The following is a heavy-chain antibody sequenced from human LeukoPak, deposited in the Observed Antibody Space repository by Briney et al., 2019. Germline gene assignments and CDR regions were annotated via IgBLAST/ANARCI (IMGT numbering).Heavy chain of an antibody. V-gene: IGHV4-34*01. D-gene: IGHD6-13*01. CDR3: ARVDRASIAAAGSWFDP. J-gene: IGHJ5*02. CDR2: INHSGST. CDR1: GGSFSGYY. Sequence: SETLSLTCAVYGGSFSGYYWSWIRQPPGKGLEWIGEINHSGSTNYNPSLKSRVTISVDTSKNQFTLKLSSVTAADTAVYYCARVDRASIAAAGSWFDPWGQGTLVTVSS.